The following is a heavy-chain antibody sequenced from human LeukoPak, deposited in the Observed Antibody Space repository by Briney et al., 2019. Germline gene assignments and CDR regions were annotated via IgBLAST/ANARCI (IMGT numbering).Heavy chain of an antibody. V-gene: IGHV3-23*01. CDR1: GFTFSSYG. Sequence: GSLRLSCAASGFTFSSYGMHWVRQAPGKGLEWVSAISGGGGSTYNADSVKGRFTISRDNSKNTLYLQMNSLRAEDTAVYYCAKDADGDTAMLIDYWGQGTLVTVSS. CDR3: AKDADGDTAMLIDY. D-gene: IGHD5-18*01. CDR2: ISGGGGST. J-gene: IGHJ4*02.